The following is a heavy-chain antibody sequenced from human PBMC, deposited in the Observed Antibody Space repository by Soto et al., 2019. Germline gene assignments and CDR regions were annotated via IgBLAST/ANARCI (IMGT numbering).Heavy chain of an antibody. Sequence: SETLSLTCAVYGGSFSGYCWSWIRQPPGKGLEWIGEINHSGSTNYNPSLKSRVTISVDTSKNQFSLKLSSVTAADTAVYYCARPGGYCSGGSCYNYYYYMDVWGKGTTVTVSS. CDR2: INHSGST. J-gene: IGHJ6*03. V-gene: IGHV4-34*01. CDR3: ARPGGYCSGGSCYNYYYYMDV. D-gene: IGHD2-15*01. CDR1: GGSFSGYC.